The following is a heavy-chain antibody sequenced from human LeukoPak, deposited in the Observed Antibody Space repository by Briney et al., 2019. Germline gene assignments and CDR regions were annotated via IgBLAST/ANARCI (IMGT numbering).Heavy chain of an antibody. J-gene: IGHJ4*02. CDR3: ATKQWLAPPPDS. D-gene: IGHD6-19*01. CDR1: GFTFSKYW. V-gene: IGHV3-74*01. CDR2: INTDQTFT. Sequence: GGSLRLSCAASGFTFSKYWMLWVRQAPGKGLESVSRINTDQTFTTYADSVKGRFTVSRDNADNTMFLQMNSVRDEDTAVYYCATKQWLAPPPDSWGQGTPVTVSS.